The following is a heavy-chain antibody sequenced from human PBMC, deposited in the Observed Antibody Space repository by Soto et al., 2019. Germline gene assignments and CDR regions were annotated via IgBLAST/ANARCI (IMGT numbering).Heavy chain of an antibody. CDR1: LSSYA. CDR3: TRDASRDSSARGWFDP. D-gene: IGHD6-13*01. Sequence: GGSLRLSCAVSLSSYAMNWVRQAPGKGLEWVSTISSNSAYIYYTDALRGRFTISRDNAKSSLHLQMNSLRAEDTAVYYCTRDASRDSSARGWFDPWGPGTLVTVSS. J-gene: IGHJ5*02. CDR2: ISSNSAYI. V-gene: IGHV3-21*01.